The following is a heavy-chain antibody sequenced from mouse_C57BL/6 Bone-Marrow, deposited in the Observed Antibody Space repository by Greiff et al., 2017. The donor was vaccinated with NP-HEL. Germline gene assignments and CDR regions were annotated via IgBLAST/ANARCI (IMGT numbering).Heavy chain of an antibody. V-gene: IGHV10-1*01. J-gene: IGHJ1*03. Sequence: EVNVVESGGGLVQPKGSLKLSCAASGFSFNTYAMNWVRQAPGKGLEWVARIRSKSNNYATYYADSVKDRFTISRDDSESMLYLQMNNLKTEDTAMYYCVRHRSYWYFDVWGTGTTVTVSS. CDR3: VRHRSYWYFDV. CDR2: IRSKSNNYAT. CDR1: GFSFNTYA.